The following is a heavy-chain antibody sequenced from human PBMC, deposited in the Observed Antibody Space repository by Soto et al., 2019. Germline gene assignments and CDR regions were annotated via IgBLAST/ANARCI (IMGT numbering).Heavy chain of an antibody. V-gene: IGHV3-74*01. Sequence: EVQLVESGGGLVQPGGSLRLSCAVSGFTFSNYWMHWVRQAPGKGLEWVSRIAHDGPTDYAASVRGRFTISRDNAENTLYLQMNSLRPEDTAVYYCVRDSHGDYWGQGTLVTVSS. CDR1: GFTFSNYW. J-gene: IGHJ4*02. CDR3: VRDSHGDY. CDR2: IAHDGPT.